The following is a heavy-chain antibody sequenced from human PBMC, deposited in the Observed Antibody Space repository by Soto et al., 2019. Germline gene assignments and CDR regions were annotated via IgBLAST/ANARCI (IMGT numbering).Heavy chain of an antibody. Sequence: QVQLVQSGAEVKKPGSSVKVSCKASGDTFTIFAISWVRQAPGQGLEWMGGIIPTIGTTNYALRLQGRITITGEESAGTAYMELSSLKSEDTAVYYCARDLGSGSDPGDYRGQGPLVTVSS. J-gene: IGHJ4*02. CDR1: GDTFTIFA. CDR3: ARDLGSGSDPGDY. CDR2: IIPTIGTT. V-gene: IGHV1-69*12. D-gene: IGHD5-12*01.